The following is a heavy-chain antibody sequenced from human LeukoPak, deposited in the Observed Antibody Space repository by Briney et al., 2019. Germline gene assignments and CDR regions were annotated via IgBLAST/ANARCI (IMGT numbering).Heavy chain of an antibody. Sequence: GGSLRLSCAASGFTFSDYPMNWVRQAPAKGLEWVSSISGTSDYIYYADSVKGLFTISRDNAKNSLYLQMNSLRAEDTALYYCARSFYDYSGPNWFDPWGQGTLVTVSS. J-gene: IGHJ5*02. V-gene: IGHV3-21*01. D-gene: IGHD3-16*01. CDR1: GFTFSDYP. CDR2: ISGTSDYI. CDR3: ARSFYDYSGPNWFDP.